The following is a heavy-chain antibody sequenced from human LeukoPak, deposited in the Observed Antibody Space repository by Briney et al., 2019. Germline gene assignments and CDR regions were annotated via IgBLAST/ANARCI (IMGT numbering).Heavy chain of an antibody. V-gene: IGHV3-23*01. CDR1: GFTFSSYA. CDR2: ISGSGGST. D-gene: IGHD3-3*01. Sequence: GGSLRLSCAASGFTFSSYAMSWVRQAPGKGLEWVSAISGSGGSTYYADSVKGRFTISRDNSKNTLYLQMNSLRAEDTAVYYCAKDFQYYDFWGGYYHLMSSWGQGTLVTVSS. CDR3: AKDFQYYDFWGGYYHLMSS. J-gene: IGHJ5*02.